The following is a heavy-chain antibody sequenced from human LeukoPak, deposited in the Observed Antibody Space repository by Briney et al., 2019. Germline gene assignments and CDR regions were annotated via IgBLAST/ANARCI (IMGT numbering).Heavy chain of an antibody. V-gene: IGHV4-30-2*01. CDR1: GGSISSDGYS. CDR2: IYHSGST. J-gene: IGHJ4*02. CDR3: ARGSGGIYYGGIDY. Sequence: SQTLSLTCAVSGGSISSDGYSWSWIRQPPGKGLEWIGYIYHSGSTYYNPSLRSRATISVDRSKNQFSLNLSSATAADTAVYYCARGSGGIYYGGIDYWGQGTLVIVSS. D-gene: IGHD1-26*01.